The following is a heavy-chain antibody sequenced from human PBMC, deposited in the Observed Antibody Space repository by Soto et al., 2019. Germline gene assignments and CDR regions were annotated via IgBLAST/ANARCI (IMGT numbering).Heavy chain of an antibody. CDR1: GGSISSGDYY. Sequence: CTVSGGSISSGDYYWSWIRQPPGKGLEWIGYIYYSGSTYYNPSLKSRVTISVDTSKNQFSLKLSSVTAADTAVYYCARYHGEVNRFDPWGQGTLVTVSS. V-gene: IGHV4-30-4*01. CDR3: ARYHGEVNRFDP. D-gene: IGHD3-10*01. CDR2: IYYSGST. J-gene: IGHJ5*02.